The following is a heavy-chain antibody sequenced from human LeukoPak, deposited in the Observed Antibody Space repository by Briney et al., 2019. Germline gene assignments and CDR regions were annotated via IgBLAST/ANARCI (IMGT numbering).Heavy chain of an antibody. CDR2: IWYDGRNI. Sequence: GTSLRLSCAASGFSFSSYGMHWVRQAPGKGLEWVAIIWYDGRNIDYAESVKGRFTISRDNSKNTLYLQVNSLRAEDTAVYYCAREEWALQKGAFDIWGQGTLVTVSS. D-gene: IGHD1-26*01. CDR1: GFSFSSYG. V-gene: IGHV3-33*01. CDR3: AREEWALQKGAFDI. J-gene: IGHJ3*02.